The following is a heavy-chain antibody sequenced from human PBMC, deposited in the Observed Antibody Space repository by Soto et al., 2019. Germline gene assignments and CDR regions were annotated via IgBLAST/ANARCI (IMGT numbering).Heavy chain of an antibody. J-gene: IGHJ5*02. Sequence: SETLSLTCTVCGGSISSYYWSWIRQPPWKGLEWIGYIYYSGSTNYNPSLKSRVTISVDTSKNQFSLKLSSVTAADTAVYYCARGSSGYDFSGFDPWGQGTLVTVS. CDR1: GGSISSYY. CDR2: IYYSGST. CDR3: ARGSSGYDFSGFDP. V-gene: IGHV4-59*01. D-gene: IGHD5-12*01.